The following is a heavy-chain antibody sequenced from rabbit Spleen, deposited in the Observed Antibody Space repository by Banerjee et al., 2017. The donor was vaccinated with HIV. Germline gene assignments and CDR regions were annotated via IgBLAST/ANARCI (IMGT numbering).Heavy chain of an antibody. CDR1: GFDFSRFG. V-gene: IGHV1S47*01. D-gene: IGHD8-1*01. J-gene: IGHJ3*01. CDR2: IDPIFGGT. Sequence: QEQLVESGGGLVQPGGSLTLSCKASGFDFSRFGVSWVRQAPGKGLEWIGYIDPIFGGTYYASWVNGRFSISRENAQNTVFLQMTSLTAADTATYFCARDGAGGSYFALWGQGTLVTVS. CDR3: ARDGAGGSYFAL.